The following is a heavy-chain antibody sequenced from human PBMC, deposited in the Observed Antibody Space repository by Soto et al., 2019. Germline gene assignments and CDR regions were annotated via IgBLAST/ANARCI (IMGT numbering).Heavy chain of an antibody. CDR2: IYYSGST. D-gene: IGHD2-15*01. Sequence: QLQLQESGPGLVKPSETLSLTCTVSGGSISSDVYYWGWIRQPPGKGLEWIGTIYYSGSTYYNPSLKSRVTIAVDASKNQFSLKLSSVTAADTAVYYCSRLLGPWGQGTLVTVSS. CDR1: GGSISSDVYY. CDR3: SRLLGP. V-gene: IGHV4-39*01. J-gene: IGHJ5*02.